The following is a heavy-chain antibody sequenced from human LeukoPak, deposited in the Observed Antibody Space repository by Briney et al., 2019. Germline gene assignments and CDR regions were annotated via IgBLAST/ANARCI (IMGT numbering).Heavy chain of an antibody. J-gene: IGHJ4*02. V-gene: IGHV5-51*01. CDR1: GYSFTSYW. Sequence: GESLKISCKGSGYSFTSYWIGGVRQLLGKGLEWMGIIYPGDSDTRYSPSFQGQVTISADKSISTAYLQWSSLKASDTAMYYCARGSLGSSGYPYYFDYWGQGTLVTVSS. CDR2: IYPGDSDT. CDR3: ARGSLGSSGYPYYFDY. D-gene: IGHD3-22*01.